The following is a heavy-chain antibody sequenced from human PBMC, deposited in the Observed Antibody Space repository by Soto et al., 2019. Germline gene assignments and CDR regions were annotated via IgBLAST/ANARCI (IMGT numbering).Heavy chain of an antibody. J-gene: IGHJ6*02. CDR3: ARDKGSGSYNSRYYYGMDV. D-gene: IGHD3-10*01. CDR1: GGSFSDNF. CDR2: INRSGST. Sequence: SETLSLTCAVYGGSFSDNFWSWIRQPPGKGLEWIGEINRSGSTNYIPSLKSRVTISVDTSKNQSSLKLSSVSAADTAVYYCARDKGSGSYNSRYYYGMDVWGQGTTVTVSS. V-gene: IGHV4-34*01.